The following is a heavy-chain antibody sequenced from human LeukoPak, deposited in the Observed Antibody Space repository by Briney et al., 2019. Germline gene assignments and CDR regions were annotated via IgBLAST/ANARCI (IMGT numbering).Heavy chain of an antibody. Sequence: GGSLRLSCAVSGFNFRTYGMHWVRQAPGKGLEWVAVISYEGSNDASNKYYADSVKGRFTISRDNSKNTLYLQMNSLRAEDTAVYYCARDRRDSSGYWTFDYWGQGTLVTVSS. V-gene: IGHV3-30*03. CDR2: ISYEGSNDASNK. CDR1: GFNFRTYG. D-gene: IGHD3-22*01. CDR3: ARDRRDSSGYWTFDY. J-gene: IGHJ4*02.